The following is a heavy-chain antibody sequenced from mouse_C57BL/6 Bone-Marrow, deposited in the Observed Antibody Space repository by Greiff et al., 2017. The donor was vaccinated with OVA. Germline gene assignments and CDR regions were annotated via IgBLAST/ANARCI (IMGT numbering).Heavy chain of an antibody. Sequence: VQLQQSGAELVRPGASVKLSCTASSFNIKDDYMHWVKQRPEQGLEWIGWIDPENGDTEYASKFQGKATITADTSSNTAYLQLSSLTSEDTAVYYCTTDLCRGFAYWGQGTLVTVSA. D-gene: IGHD2-3*01. CDR1: SFNIKDDY. V-gene: IGHV14-4*01. CDR2: IDPENGDT. J-gene: IGHJ3*01. CDR3: TTDLCRGFAY.